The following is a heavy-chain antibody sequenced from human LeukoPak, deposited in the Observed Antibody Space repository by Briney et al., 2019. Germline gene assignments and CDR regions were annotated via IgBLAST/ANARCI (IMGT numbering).Heavy chain of an antibody. CDR3: VRDFRSADY. CDR1: GFTFSTYC. J-gene: IGHJ4*02. CDR2: ICPDGTVT. V-gene: IGHV3-74*01. Sequence: GGSLRLSCAASGFTFSTYCMHWVRQAPGKGPMWVSRICPDGTVTNYADSVKARLIISRDNARNTVYLQMNSLRVEDTAVYYCVRDFRSADYWGQGTLVTVSS.